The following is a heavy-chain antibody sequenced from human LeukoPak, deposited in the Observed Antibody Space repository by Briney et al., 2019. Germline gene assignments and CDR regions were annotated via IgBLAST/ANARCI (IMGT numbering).Heavy chain of an antibody. CDR3: ARPLKRVFDP. V-gene: IGHV4-30-2*01. CDR2: IYHSGST. J-gene: IGHJ5*02. Sequence: SETLSLTCTVSGGSISSGGYYWSWIRQPPGKGLEWIGYIYHSGSTYYNPSLKSRVTISVDTSKNQFSLKLSSVTAADTAVYYCARPLKRVFDPWGQGTLVTVSS. CDR1: GGSISSGGYY. D-gene: IGHD6-25*01.